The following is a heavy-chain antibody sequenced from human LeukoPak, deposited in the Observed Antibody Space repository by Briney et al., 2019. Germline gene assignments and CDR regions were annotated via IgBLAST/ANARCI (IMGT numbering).Heavy chain of an antibody. V-gene: IGHV3-23*01. D-gene: IGHD2-15*01. Sequence: GGSLRLSCAASGFNYSSYTMSWVRQAPGKGLEWVSAISGSGGSTYYADSLKGRFTISRDNAKNSLYLQMNSLRAEDTAIYYCASAGIVVPAFDYWGQGTLVTVSS. CDR1: GFNYSSYT. CDR2: ISGSGGST. CDR3: ASAGIVVPAFDY. J-gene: IGHJ4*02.